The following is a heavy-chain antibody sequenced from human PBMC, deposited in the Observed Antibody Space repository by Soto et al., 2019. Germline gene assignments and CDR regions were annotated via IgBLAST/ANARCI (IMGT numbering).Heavy chain of an antibody. V-gene: IGHV3-48*03. J-gene: IGHJ4*02. D-gene: IGHD3-16*02. CDR1: GFTFSSYE. CDR2: ISSSGSTI. CDR3: ARSSIMITFGGVIVMPNYFDY. Sequence: PGGSLRLSCAASGFTFSSYEMNWVRQAPGKGLEWVSYISSSGSTIYYADSVKGRFTISRDNAKNSLYLQMNSLRAEDTAVYYCARSSIMITFGGVIVMPNYFDYWGQGTLVTVSS.